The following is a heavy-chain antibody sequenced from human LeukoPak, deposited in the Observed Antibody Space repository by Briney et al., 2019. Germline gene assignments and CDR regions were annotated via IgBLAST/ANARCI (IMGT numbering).Heavy chain of an antibody. CDR1: GFTVSTYY. CDR3: VAYYDILTGYKY. Sequence: PGGSLRLSCAVSGFTVSTYYMSWVRQVPGKGLEWVSAIYSGGSTYYADSVKGRFTISRDNSKNTLYLQMNSLRAEDTAVYYCVAYYDILTGYKYWGQGTLVTVSS. V-gene: IGHV3-66*01. D-gene: IGHD3-9*01. J-gene: IGHJ4*02. CDR2: IYSGGST.